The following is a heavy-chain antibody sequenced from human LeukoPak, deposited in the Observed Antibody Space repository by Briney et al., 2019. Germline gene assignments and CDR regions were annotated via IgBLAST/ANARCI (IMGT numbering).Heavy chain of an antibody. V-gene: IGHV1-8*01. CDR1: GYTFTSYD. D-gene: IGHD3-10*01. CDR2: MNPNSGNT. CDR3: ARGRSGSYRYYYYYGMDV. J-gene: IGHJ6*02. Sequence: ASVKVSCKASGYTFTSYDINWVRQATGQGLEWMGWMNPNSGNTGYAQKFQGRVTMTRNTSISTAYMELSSLRSEDTAVYYCARGRSGSYRYYYYYGMDVWGQGTTVTVSS.